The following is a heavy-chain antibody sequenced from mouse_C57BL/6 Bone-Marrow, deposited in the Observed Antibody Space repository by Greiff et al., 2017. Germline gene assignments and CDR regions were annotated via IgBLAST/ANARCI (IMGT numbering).Heavy chain of an antibody. J-gene: IGHJ3*01. Sequence: VQLQQPGAELVKPGASVKLSCKASGYTFTSYWLQWVKPRPGQGLELIGEIDPSDSYTNYKQKFKGKATLTVDTSSSTAYMQLSSLTSEDSAVYYCARDYYGSSMFAYWGQGTLVTVSA. V-gene: IGHV1-50*01. CDR2: IDPSDSYT. D-gene: IGHD1-1*01. CDR1: GYTFTSYW. CDR3: ARDYYGSSMFAY.